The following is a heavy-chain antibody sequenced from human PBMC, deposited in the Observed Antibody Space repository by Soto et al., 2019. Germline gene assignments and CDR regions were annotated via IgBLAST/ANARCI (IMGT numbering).Heavy chain of an antibody. CDR3: ARMRGLGEISPYLDY. CDR1: GGSLSDYQ. V-gene: IGHV4-59*01. CDR2: IYYSGRT. D-gene: IGHD3-16*01. Sequence: QVQLQESGPGLVKPSETLSLTCSISGGSLSDYQWTWIRQPPGKGLEWIGYIYYSGRTNYNPSLKSRLTISLDTSTRQFSLRLRAVTAADTAVYYCARMRGLGEISPYLDYWGQGALVTVSS. J-gene: IGHJ4*02.